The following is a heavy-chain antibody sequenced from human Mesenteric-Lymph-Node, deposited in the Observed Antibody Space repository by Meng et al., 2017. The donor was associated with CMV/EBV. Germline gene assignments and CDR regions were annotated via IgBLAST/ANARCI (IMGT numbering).Heavy chain of an antibody. Sequence: VSGASVRGGHYHWAWLRPPPGMELGWIGYVYHAETTNYNPSLGSRVTISLNKSRNQFSLSLTSVTAADTAVYYCATYDYNYNLFDPWGQGTLVTVSS. CDR2: VYHAETT. CDR3: ATYDYNYNLFDP. J-gene: IGHJ5*02. CDR1: GASVRGGHYH. V-gene: IGHV4-61*01. D-gene: IGHD4-11*01.